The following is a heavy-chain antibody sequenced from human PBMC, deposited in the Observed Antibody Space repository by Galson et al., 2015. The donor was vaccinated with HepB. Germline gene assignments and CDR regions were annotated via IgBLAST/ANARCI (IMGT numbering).Heavy chain of an antibody. CDR2: INSRSNYI. J-gene: IGHJ6*02. CDR1: GFTFRSYS. V-gene: IGHV3-21*01. D-gene: IGHD4-17*01. Sequence: SLRLSCAASGFTFRSYSMNWVRQAPGKGLEWVSSINSRSNYISYTDSVRGRFTISRDDAKNSVYLQMNSLRAEDTAVYYCAREHDTVTTIGYYYKGLDGWGQGTTVPVSS. CDR3: AREHDTVTTIGYYYKGLDG.